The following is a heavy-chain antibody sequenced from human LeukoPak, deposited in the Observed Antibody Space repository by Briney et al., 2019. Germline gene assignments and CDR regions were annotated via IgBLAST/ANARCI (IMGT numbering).Heavy chain of an antibody. J-gene: IGHJ4*02. V-gene: IGHV1-46*01. Sequence: ASVKVSCKASGYTFTSYYMHWVRQAPGQGLEWMGIINPSGGSTSYAQKFQGRVTMTRDTSTSTAYMELSSLRSEATAVYSCARGGCSSTSCSSAELIKDYWGQRTLVTVSP. CDR1: GYTFTSYY. CDR3: ARGGCSSTSCSSAELIKDY. D-gene: IGHD2-2*01. CDR2: INPSGGST.